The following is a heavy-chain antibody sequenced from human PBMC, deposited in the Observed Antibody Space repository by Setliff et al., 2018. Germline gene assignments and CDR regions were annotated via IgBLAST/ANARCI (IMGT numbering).Heavy chain of an antibody. CDR2: INPNSGGT. V-gene: IGHV1-2*06. Sequence: ASVKVSCKASGYTFTGYYMHWVRQAPGQGLEWMGRINPNSGGTIYAQKFQGRVTMTEDTSTDTACMELSSLRSEDTAVYYCATFASYIVLMVYARSGAFDIWGQGTMVTVSS. CDR3: ATFASYIVLMVYARSGAFDI. D-gene: IGHD2-8*01. CDR1: GYTFTGYY. J-gene: IGHJ3*02.